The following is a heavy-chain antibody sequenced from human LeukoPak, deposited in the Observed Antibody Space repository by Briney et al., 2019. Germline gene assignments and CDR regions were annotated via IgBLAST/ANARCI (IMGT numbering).Heavy chain of an antibody. Sequence: ASVKVSCKASGYTFTSCYMHWVRQAPGQGLEWMGIINPSGGSTSYAQKFQGRVTMTRDTSTSTVYMELSSLRSEDTAVYYCARDGARHIVVVVEGYYYYYGMDVWGQGTTVTVSS. V-gene: IGHV1-46*01. CDR2: INPSGGST. CDR3: ARDGARHIVVVVEGYYYYYGMDV. CDR1: GYTFTSCY. J-gene: IGHJ6*02. D-gene: IGHD2-15*01.